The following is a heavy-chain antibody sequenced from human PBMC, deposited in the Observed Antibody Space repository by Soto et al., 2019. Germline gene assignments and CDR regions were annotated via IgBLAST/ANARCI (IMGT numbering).Heavy chain of an antibody. CDR3: ARIVRGFTVDDYYYMDV. J-gene: IGHJ6*03. V-gene: IGHV1-18*01. D-gene: IGHD3-10*01. Sequence: QVQLVQSGAEVKKPGASVKVSCKTSGYTFTSHGISWVRQAPGQGLEWMGWISPYNGDTNYAQKLQGRVSVTTDSSTRTAYMELSSLRSEDTAVYYCARIVRGFTVDDYYYMDVWGKGTTVTVTS. CDR2: ISPYNGDT. CDR1: GYTFTSHG.